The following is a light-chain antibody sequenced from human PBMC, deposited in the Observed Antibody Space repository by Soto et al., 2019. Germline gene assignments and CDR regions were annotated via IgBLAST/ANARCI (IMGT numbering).Light chain of an antibody. Sequence: QSALTQPASVSGSPGQSITISCTGTSSDVGAYTFVSWYQQHPDKVPKLMIFDVSRRPSGVSYRFSGSKSGNTASLTISGLQPEDEADYYCNSYTSSSTHVFGSGTKVTVL. CDR3: NSYTSSSTHV. J-gene: IGLJ1*01. CDR1: SSDVGAYTF. CDR2: DVS. V-gene: IGLV2-14*03.